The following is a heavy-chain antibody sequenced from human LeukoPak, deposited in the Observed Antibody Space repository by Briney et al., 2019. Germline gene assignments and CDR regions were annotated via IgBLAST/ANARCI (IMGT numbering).Heavy chain of an antibody. CDR1: GGSISSYY. Sequence: PSETLSLTCTVSGGSISSYYWSWIRQPPGKGLEWIGYIYYSGSTNYNPSLKSRVTISVDTSKNQFSLKLSSVTAADTAVYYCARQGYFYDSSGYFFDYWGQGTLVTVSS. CDR3: ARQGYFYDSSGYFFDY. J-gene: IGHJ4*02. CDR2: IYYSGST. D-gene: IGHD3-22*01. V-gene: IGHV4-59*08.